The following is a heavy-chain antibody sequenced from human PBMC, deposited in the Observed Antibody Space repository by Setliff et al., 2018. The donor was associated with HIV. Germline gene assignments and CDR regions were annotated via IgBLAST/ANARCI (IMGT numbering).Heavy chain of an antibody. CDR1: GYTLTELS. V-gene: IGHV1-24*01. D-gene: IGHD7-27*01. CDR2: FDPEDGET. CDR3: ARSRDWGSIGAFDI. Sequence: ASVKVSCKVSGYTLTELSMHWVRQAPGKGLEWMEGFDPEDGETIYAQKFQGRVTITRDTSASTAYMELSSLRSEDTAVYYCARSRDWGSIGAFDIWGQGTMVTVSS. J-gene: IGHJ3*02.